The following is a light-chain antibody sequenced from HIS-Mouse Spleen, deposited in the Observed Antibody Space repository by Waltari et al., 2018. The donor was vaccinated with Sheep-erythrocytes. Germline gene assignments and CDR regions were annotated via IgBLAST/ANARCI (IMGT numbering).Light chain of an antibody. CDR3: SSYAGSNNWV. CDR1: SSDVGGYNY. J-gene: IGLJ3*02. CDR2: EVS. V-gene: IGLV2-8*01. Sequence: QSALTQPPSASGSPGQSVTISCTGTSSDVGGYNYVSWYQQHPGKAPKLMIYEVSKRPSGGPGRFPGSKSCNTASLTVSGLQADDGADYFCSSYAGSNNWVFGGGTKLTVL.